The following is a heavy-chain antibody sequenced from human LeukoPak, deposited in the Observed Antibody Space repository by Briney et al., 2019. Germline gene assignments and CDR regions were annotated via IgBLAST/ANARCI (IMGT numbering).Heavy chain of an antibody. CDR1: GGSISSGSYY. CDR3: ARGLMYYYDSSGYYYFDY. CDR2: IYTSGST. J-gene: IGHJ4*02. D-gene: IGHD3-22*01. V-gene: IGHV4-61*02. Sequence: SRTLSLTCTVSGGSISSGSYYWSWIRQPAGKGLEWIGRIYTSGSTNYNPSLKSRVTISVDTSKNQFSLKLSSVTAADTAVYYCARGLMYYYDSSGYYYFDYWGQGTLVTVSS.